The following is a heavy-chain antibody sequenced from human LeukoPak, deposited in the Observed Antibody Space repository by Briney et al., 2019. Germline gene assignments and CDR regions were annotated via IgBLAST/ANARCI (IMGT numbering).Heavy chain of an antibody. V-gene: IGHV3-74*01. Sequence: GGSLRLSCAASGFTFSGYWMHWVRQAPGKGLVWVSRINSDGSSTSYADSVKGRFTISRDNAKNTLYLQMNSLRAEDTAVYYCARDSYYYDSSGYYHPIRYFDLWGRGTLVTVSS. D-gene: IGHD3-22*01. J-gene: IGHJ2*01. CDR1: GFTFSGYW. CDR3: ARDSYYYDSSGYYHPIRYFDL. CDR2: INSDGSST.